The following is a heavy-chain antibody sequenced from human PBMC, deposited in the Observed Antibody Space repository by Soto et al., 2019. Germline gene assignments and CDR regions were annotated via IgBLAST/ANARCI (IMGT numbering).Heavy chain of an antibody. CDR3: ARVNHCDNWSGRNVFDP. V-gene: IGHV3-23*01. CDR1: GFTFSSYA. J-gene: IGHJ5*02. Sequence: LRLSCAASGFTFSSYAMRWVRQAPGQGLEWVSAISGSGGSTYYADSVKGRFTISRDNSKNTLYLQMNSLRAEDTAVYYCARVNHCDNWSGRNVFDPRGEGSLVTVSA. CDR2: ISGSGGST. D-gene: IGHD1-20*01.